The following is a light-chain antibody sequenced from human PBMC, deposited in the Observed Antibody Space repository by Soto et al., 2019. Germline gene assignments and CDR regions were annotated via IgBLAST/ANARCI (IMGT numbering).Light chain of an antibody. CDR2: GAS. CDR3: QQGHNWPLT. CDR1: QSITSE. V-gene: IGKV3-15*01. Sequence: EIVMTQSPATLSVSPGERATLSCRASQSITSELAWYQQKPGQPPRLLIYGASTRATGVPARFSGSGSASEFTLTFSGLQSEDFAVYYCQQGHNWPLTFGQGTRLEI. J-gene: IGKJ2*01.